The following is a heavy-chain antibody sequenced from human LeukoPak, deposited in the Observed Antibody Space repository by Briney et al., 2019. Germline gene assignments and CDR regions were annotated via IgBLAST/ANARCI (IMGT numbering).Heavy chain of an antibody. V-gene: IGHV1-69*05. CDR1: GGTFSSYA. Sequence: ASVKVSCKASGGTFSSYAISWVRQAPGQGLEWMGGIIPIFGTANYAQKFQGRVTITTDESTSTAYMELSSLRSEDTAVYYSARGPRGYYDSSGYYFDYWGQGTLVTVSS. CDR3: ARGPRGYYDSSGYYFDY. CDR2: IIPIFGTA. J-gene: IGHJ4*02. D-gene: IGHD3-22*01.